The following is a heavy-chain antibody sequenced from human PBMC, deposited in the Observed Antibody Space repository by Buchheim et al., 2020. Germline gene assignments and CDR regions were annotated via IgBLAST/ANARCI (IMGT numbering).Heavy chain of an antibody. J-gene: IGHJ6*02. Sequence: EVQLVESGGGLVQPGGSLRLSCAASGFTFSSYWMSWVRQAPGKGLEWAANIKQDGSEKYYVDSVKGRFTISRDNAKTSLYLQMNSLRAEDTAVYYCARVQLWLRYYYGMDVWGQGTT. D-gene: IGHD5-18*01. V-gene: IGHV3-7*04. CDR1: GFTFSSYW. CDR3: ARVQLWLRYYYGMDV. CDR2: IKQDGSEK.